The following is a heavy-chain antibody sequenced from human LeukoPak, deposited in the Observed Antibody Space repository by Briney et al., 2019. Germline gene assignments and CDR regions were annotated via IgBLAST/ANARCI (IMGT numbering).Heavy chain of an antibody. J-gene: IGHJ3*01. D-gene: IGHD3-22*01. Sequence: ASVKVSCKASGGTFSSYAISWVRQATGQGLEWMGWMNPNSGNTGYAQKFQGRVTMTRNTSISTAYMELSSLRSEDTAVYYCARVRPQYYDLSYAFDVWGQGTMVTVSS. CDR2: MNPNSGNT. V-gene: IGHV1-8*02. CDR1: GGTFSSYA. CDR3: ARVRPQYYDLSYAFDV.